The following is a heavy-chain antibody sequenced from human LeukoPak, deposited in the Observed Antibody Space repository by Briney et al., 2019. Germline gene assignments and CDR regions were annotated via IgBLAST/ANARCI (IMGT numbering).Heavy chain of an antibody. J-gene: IGHJ3*02. CDR1: GFTVNNNY. CDR2: IYIGGGT. Sequence: GGSLRLSCAVFGFTVNNNYMSWVRQAPGKGLEWVSVIYIGGGTYYAASVKGRFTISRDNSKNTLYLQMNSLRAEDTAVYYCAKDFSGSYYRAFDIWGQGTMVTVSS. V-gene: IGHV3-53*01. D-gene: IGHD1-26*01. CDR3: AKDFSGSYYRAFDI.